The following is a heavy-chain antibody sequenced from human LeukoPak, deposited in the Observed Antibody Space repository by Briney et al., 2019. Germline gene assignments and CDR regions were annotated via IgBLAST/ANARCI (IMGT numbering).Heavy chain of an antibody. CDR2: ISAYNGNT. J-gene: IGHJ4*02. CDR1: GYTLTELS. CDR3: ARDGGLGYSSSSFY. Sequence: ASVKVSCKVSGYTLTELSMHWVRQAPGKGLEWMGWISAYNGNTNYAQKLQGRVTMTTDTSTSTAYMELRSLRSDDTAVYYCARDGGLGYSSSSFYWGQGTLVTVSS. D-gene: IGHD6-6*01. V-gene: IGHV1-18*01.